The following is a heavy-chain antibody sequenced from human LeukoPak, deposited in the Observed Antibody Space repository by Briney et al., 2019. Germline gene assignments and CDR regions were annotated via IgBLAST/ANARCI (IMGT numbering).Heavy chain of an antibody. Sequence: GGSLRLSCAASGFTFSSYWMHWVRQAPGKGLVWGSRINSDGSSTSYADSVKGRFTISRDNAKNTLYLQMNSLRAEDTAVYYCARTDSSGWYWFFDLWGRGTLVTVSS. V-gene: IGHV3-74*01. CDR3: ARTDSSGWYWFFDL. D-gene: IGHD6-19*01. J-gene: IGHJ2*01. CDR1: GFTFSSYW. CDR2: INSDGSST.